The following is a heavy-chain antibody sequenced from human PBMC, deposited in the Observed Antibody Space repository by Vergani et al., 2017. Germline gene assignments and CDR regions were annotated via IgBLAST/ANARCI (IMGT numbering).Heavy chain of an antibody. CDR1: GGSFSGYY. CDR3: ARGKLMGTYVWGSYRHLFDY. Sequence: QVQLQQWGAGLLKPSETLSLTCAVYGGSFSGYYWSWIRQPPGKGREWIGEINHSGSTNYNPSLKSRVTISIDTSKNQFSLKLSSVTAADTAVYYCARGKLMGTYVWGSYRHLFDYWGQGTLVTVSS. CDR2: INHSGST. D-gene: IGHD3-16*02. J-gene: IGHJ4*01. V-gene: IGHV4-34*01.